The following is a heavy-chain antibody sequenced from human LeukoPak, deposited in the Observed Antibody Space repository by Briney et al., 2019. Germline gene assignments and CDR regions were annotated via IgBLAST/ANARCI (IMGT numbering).Heavy chain of an antibody. Sequence: ASVKVSCKASGYTFTSYDINWVRQATGQGLEWMGWMNPNSGNTGYAQKFQGRVTMTRNTSISTAYMELSSLRSEDTAVYYCAKERSVRSTWYYFDYWGQGTLVTVSS. J-gene: IGHJ4*02. V-gene: IGHV1-8*01. CDR3: AKERSVRSTWYYFDY. CDR1: GYTFTSYD. CDR2: MNPNSGNT. D-gene: IGHD6-13*01.